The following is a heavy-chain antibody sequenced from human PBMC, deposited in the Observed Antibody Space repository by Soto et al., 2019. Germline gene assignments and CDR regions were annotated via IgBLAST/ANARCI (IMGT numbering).Heavy chain of an antibody. CDR3: RGVYDSSGVYFHH. CDR1: GFTFSDYY. Sequence: GGSLRLSCAASGFTFSDYYMSWIRQAPGKGLEWVSSISTSGNTTSYADSVKGQFTISRDNSKNTLFLQMNSLRAEDTAVYYCRGVYDSSGVYFHHWGQGTLVTVSS. J-gene: IGHJ1*01. CDR2: ISTSGNTT. D-gene: IGHD3-22*01. V-gene: IGHV3-11*01.